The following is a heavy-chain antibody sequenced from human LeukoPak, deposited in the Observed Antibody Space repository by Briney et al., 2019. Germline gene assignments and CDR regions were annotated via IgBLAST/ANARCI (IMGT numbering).Heavy chain of an antibody. CDR1: GFTFSSYA. V-gene: IGHV3-23*01. D-gene: IGHD4-17*01. Sequence: GGSLRLSCAASGFTFSSYAMSWVRQAPGKELEWVSTISGSGGSTYYADSVKGRFTFSRDNSKNTLYLQVSSLRPEDTAVYYCATPHPAAYGDYRSLYYWGQGTLVTGSS. CDR3: ATPHPAAYGDYRSLYY. J-gene: IGHJ4*02. CDR2: ISGSGGST.